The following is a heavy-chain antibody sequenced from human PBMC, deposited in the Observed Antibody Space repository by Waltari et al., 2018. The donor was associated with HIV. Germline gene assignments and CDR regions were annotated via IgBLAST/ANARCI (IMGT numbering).Heavy chain of an antibody. Sequence: EVQLVESGGGLVQPGRSLRLPCAASGFPFAYSAMTSVRQAPGKGLEWVSGISWNSGTIGYADSVKGRFTISRDNAKNSLYLQMNSLRAEDTALYYCAKDKRSGYGGNSVWYFDLWGRGTLVTVSS. V-gene: IGHV3-9*01. CDR3: AKDKRSGYGGNSVWYFDL. CDR2: ISWNSGTI. CDR1: GFPFAYSA. D-gene: IGHD4-17*01. J-gene: IGHJ2*01.